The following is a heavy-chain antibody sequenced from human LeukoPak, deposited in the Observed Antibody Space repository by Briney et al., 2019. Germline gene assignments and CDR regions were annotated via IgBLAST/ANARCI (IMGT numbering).Heavy chain of an antibody. V-gene: IGHV3-30*02. CDR3: AKEVVSGFDSGYAFDI. CDR1: GFTFSSYG. D-gene: IGHD3-22*01. J-gene: IGHJ3*02. CDR2: IRYDGSNK. Sequence: PGGSLRLSCAASGFTFSSYGMDWVRQAPGKGRQWVAIIRYDGSNKYYANSVKGRFTISRDNSKNTLYLQMNSLGDEDTAVYYCAKEVVSGFDSGYAFDIWGQGTMVTVSS.